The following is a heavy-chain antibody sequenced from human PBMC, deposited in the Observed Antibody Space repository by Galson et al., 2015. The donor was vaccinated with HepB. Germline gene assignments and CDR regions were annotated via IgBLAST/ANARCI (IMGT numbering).Heavy chain of an antibody. J-gene: IGHJ4*02. V-gene: IGHV6-1*01. Sequence: CAISGDSVSSKSAIWNWIRQSPSRGLEWLGRTYSRSKWYFHYADSVRGRITINPDTSKNQFSLQLNSVTPEDTAMYYCARLDPGGDSWLLNYFDYWGQGTLVTVSP. CDR2: TYSRSKWYF. D-gene: IGHD6-13*01. CDR1: GDSVSSKSAI. CDR3: ARLDPGGDSWLLNYFDY.